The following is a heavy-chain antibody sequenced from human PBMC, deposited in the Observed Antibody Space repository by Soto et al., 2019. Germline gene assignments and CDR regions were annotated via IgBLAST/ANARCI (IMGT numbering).Heavy chain of an antibody. V-gene: IGHV3-74*01. CDR1: AFSISAYW. D-gene: IGHD3-22*01. Sequence: EVQLVESGGGLVQPGGSLRLSCADSAFSISAYWMHWVRHVPGKGLVWVSRINSDGISTSYADSVRGRFTISRDNAKNTLYLQMNSLRGEDTAVYYCARGQEDYHSSRHDYWGQGTLVSVSS. CDR3: ARGQEDYHSSRHDY. J-gene: IGHJ4*02. CDR2: INSDGIST.